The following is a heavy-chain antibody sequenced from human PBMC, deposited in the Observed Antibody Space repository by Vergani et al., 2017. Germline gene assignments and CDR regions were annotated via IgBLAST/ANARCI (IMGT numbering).Heavy chain of an antibody. V-gene: IGHV3-48*01. Sequence: EVQLVESGGGLVQPGGSLRLSCAASGFTFSSYSMNWVRQAPGKGLEWVSYISSSSSTIYYADSVKGRFTISRDNAKKSLYLQMSSLRAEDTAVYFCVRAECTTSACYKRVFDYWGQGALVTVSS. CDR1: GFTFSSYS. CDR2: ISSSSSTI. J-gene: IGHJ4*02. CDR3: VRAECTTSACYKRVFDY. D-gene: IGHD1-1*01.